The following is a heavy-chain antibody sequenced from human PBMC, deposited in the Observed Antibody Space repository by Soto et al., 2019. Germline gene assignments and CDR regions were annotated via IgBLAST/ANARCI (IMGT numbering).Heavy chain of an antibody. CDR3: ARDGQQLGMDV. CDR1: GFTFSSYG. Sequence: GGSLRLSCAASGFTFSSYGMHWVRQAPGKGLEWVAVIWYDGSNKYYADSVKGRFTISRDNSKNTLYLQMNSLRAEDTAVYYCARDGQQLGMDVWGQGTTVTVSS. CDR2: IWYDGSNK. D-gene: IGHD6-13*01. V-gene: IGHV3-33*01. J-gene: IGHJ6*02.